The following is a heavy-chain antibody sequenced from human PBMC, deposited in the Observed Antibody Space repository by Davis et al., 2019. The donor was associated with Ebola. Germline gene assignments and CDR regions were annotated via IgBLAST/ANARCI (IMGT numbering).Heavy chain of an antibody. CDR3: ASNLGQVWSH. CDR2: ISRGGNTI. V-gene: IGHV3-48*01. CDR1: GFTFSSFY. D-gene: IGHD5-18*01. J-gene: IGHJ4*02. Sequence: PGGSLRLSCEASGFTFSSFYMDWVRQAPGKGLEWISYISRGGNTIFYADSVRGRFTISRDNAKNSLYLQMNSLRAEDTAVYYCASNLGQVWSHWGQGTLVIVSS.